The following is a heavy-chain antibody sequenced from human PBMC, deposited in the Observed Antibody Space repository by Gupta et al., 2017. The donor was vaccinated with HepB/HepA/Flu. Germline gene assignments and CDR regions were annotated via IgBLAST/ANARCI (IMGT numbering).Heavy chain of an antibody. D-gene: IGHD4-17*01. Sequence: EVQLLESGGGLVQPGGSLRLSCAASGFTFSSYAMSWVRQAPGKGLEWVSAISGSGGSTYYADSVKGRFTISRDNSKNTLYLQMNSLRAEDTAVYYCAKMEDFDYEGRDWFDPWGQGTLVTVSS. CDR2: ISGSGGST. CDR1: GFTFSSYA. CDR3: AKMEDFDYEGRDWFDP. V-gene: IGHV3-23*01. J-gene: IGHJ5*02.